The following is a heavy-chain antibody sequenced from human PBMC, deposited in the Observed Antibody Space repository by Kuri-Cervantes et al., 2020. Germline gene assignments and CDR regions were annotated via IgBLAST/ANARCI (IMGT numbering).Heavy chain of an antibody. CDR1: GYTFTSYG. J-gene: IGHJ4*02. D-gene: IGHD6-6*01. V-gene: IGHV3-30*18. Sequence: GGSLGLSSLASGYTFTSYGIHWVRQAPGKGLEWVALIYYDGSNKYNEESVKGRFTISRDNPRNTVYLQMNSLRGEDTAVYYCAKGIGVGSNPSSYWGQGTLVTVSS. CDR2: IYYDGSNK. CDR3: AKGIGVGSNPSSY.